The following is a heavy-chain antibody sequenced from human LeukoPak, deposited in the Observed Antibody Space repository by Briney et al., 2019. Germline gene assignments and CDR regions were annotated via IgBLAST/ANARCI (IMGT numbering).Heavy chain of an antibody. Sequence: SETLSLTCAVYGGSFSGYYWSWIRQPPGKGLEWIGEINHSGSTNYNPSLKSRVTISVDTSKNQFSLKLSSVTAADTAVYYCARRPAGRYDSSGYYSLYYYYYMDVWGKGTTVTVSS. D-gene: IGHD3-22*01. V-gene: IGHV4-34*01. CDR2: INHSGST. J-gene: IGHJ6*03. CDR3: ARRPAGRYDSSGYYSLYYYYYMDV. CDR1: GGSFSGYY.